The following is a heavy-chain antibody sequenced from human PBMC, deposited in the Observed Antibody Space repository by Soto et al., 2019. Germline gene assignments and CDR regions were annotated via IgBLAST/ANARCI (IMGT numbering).Heavy chain of an antibody. CDR2: IGESGTPT. CDR3: ARDRPVYGDYVSFDY. D-gene: IGHD4-17*01. CDR1: GFSFSSYA. Sequence: GGSLRLSCAASGFSFSSYAMKWVRQAPGKGLEWVSLIGESGTPTYYADSVKGRFTISRDNSGNTLFLEMYSLRAEDTAVYFWARDRPVYGDYVSFDYWGQGTLVTVSS. V-gene: IGHV3-23*01. J-gene: IGHJ4*02.